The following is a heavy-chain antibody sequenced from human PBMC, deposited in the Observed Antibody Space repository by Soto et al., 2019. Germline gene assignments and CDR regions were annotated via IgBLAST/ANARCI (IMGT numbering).Heavy chain of an antibody. CDR1: GNTFTSYD. V-gene: IGHV1-8*01. J-gene: IGHJ4*02. CDR2: INPNSGNI. Sequence: ASVKVSCKASGNTFTSYDINWVRQATGHGLEWMGWINPNSGNIGYAQKFQGRVTMTRDTAIRTAYMEVSRLRSDDTAVYYCARGRASGCYYLLDYWGQGTLVTVSP. D-gene: IGHD3-10*01. CDR3: ARGRASGCYYLLDY.